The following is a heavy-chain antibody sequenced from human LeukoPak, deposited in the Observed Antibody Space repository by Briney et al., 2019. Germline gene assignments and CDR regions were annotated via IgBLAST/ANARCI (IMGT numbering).Heavy chain of an antibody. CDR2: INANSGGT. V-gene: IGHV1-2*02. CDR3: ARGRLGTWFGELKA. D-gene: IGHD3-10*01. CDR1: GYIFTGYY. J-gene: IGHJ4*02. Sequence: ASVKVSCKASGYIFTGYYMHWVRQAPGQGLEWMGWINANSGGTKYAQKFQGRVTMTRDTSISTAYMELSSLRSDDTAVYYCARGRLGTWFGELKARGQGTLVTVSS.